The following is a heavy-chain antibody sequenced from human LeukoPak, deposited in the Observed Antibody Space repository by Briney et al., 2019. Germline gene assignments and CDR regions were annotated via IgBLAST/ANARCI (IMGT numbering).Heavy chain of an antibody. CDR3: ARDYYDSSGYYYFDY. CDR1: GFTFDDYG. V-gene: IGHV3-20*04. CDR2: INWNGGST. D-gene: IGHD3-22*01. J-gene: IGHJ4*02. Sequence: RPGGSLRLSCAASGFTFDDYGMSWVRQAPGKGLEWVSGINWNGGSTGYADSVKGRFTISRDNAKNSLYLQMNSLRAEDTALYYCARDYYDSSGYYYFDYWGQGTLVTVSS.